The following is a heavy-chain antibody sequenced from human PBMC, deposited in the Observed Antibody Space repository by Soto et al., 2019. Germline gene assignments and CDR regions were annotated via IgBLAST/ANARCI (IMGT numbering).Heavy chain of an antibody. CDR3: ARSKSIQLWLPTQYGMDV. D-gene: IGHD5-18*01. CDR2: IWYDGSNK. V-gene: IGHV3-33*01. J-gene: IGHJ6*02. Sequence: PGGSLRLSCAASGFTFSSYGMHWVRQAPGKGLEWVAVIWYDGSNKYYADSVKGRFTISRDNSKNTLYLQMNSLRAEDTAVYYCARSKSIQLWLPTQYGMDVWGQGTTVTVSS. CDR1: GFTFSSYG.